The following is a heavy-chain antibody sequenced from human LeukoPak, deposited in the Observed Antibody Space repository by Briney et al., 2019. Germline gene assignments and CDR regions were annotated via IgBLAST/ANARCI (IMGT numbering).Heavy chain of an antibody. J-gene: IGHJ4*02. D-gene: IGHD3-22*01. CDR1: GFTFSSYS. CDR2: ISSSSTR. Sequence: PGGSLRLSCAASGFTFSSYSMNWVRQAPGKGLEWVSYISSSSTRYYADSVKGRFTISRDNAKNSLYLQMNSLRAEDTAVYYCARDIHPYYYDSSGFDYWGQGTLVTVSS. CDR3: ARDIHPYYYDSSGFDY. V-gene: IGHV3-48*04.